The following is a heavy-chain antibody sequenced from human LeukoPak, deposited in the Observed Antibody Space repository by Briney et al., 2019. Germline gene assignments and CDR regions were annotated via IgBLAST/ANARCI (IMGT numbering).Heavy chain of an antibody. V-gene: IGHV3-30-3*01. D-gene: IGHD3-10*01. Sequence: GGSLRLSCAASGFTFSTYFMHWVRQAPGKGLEWVAVIASDGSHTLYVESVKGRFTISRDNSKNTLYLQMNSLRAEDTAVYFCARERQDTIVHSGAFDIWGQGTMVTVSS. CDR3: ARERQDTIVHSGAFDI. J-gene: IGHJ3*02. CDR1: GFTFSTYF. CDR2: IASDGSHT.